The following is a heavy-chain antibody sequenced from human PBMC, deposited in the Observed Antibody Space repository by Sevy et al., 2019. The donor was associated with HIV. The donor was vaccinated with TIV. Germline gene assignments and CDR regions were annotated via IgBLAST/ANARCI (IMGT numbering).Heavy chain of an antibody. J-gene: IGHJ3*02. CDR1: GYIFSDYN. D-gene: IGHD2-21*01. Sequence: ASVKVSCKTTGYIFSDYNMHWVRQAPGQGLEWMALINPNSGVTIYAHNFRGRVSVTRDTSMSTAYMELRGLTSDDTAVDYCLREDINAPRTLWSFDIWGQGTMVTVSS. CDR3: LREDINAPRTLWSFDI. V-gene: IGHV1-2*06. CDR2: INPNSGVT.